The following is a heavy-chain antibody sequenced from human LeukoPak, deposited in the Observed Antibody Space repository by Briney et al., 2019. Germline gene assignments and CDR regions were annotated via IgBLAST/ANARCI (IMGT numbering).Heavy chain of an antibody. CDR3: AREGCSSTSCPVEDYMDV. J-gene: IGHJ6*03. CDR1: GFTFSSYG. V-gene: IGHV3-30*03. CDR2: ISYDGSNK. Sequence: GGSLRLSCAASGFTFSSYGMHWVRQAPGKGLEWVAVISYDGSNKYYADSVKGRFTISRDNSKNTLYLQMNSLRAEDTAVYYCAREGCSSTSCPVEDYMDVWGKGTTVTVSS. D-gene: IGHD2-2*01.